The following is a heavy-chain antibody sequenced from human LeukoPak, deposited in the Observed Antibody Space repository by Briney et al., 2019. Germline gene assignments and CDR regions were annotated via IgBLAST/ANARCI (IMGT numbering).Heavy chain of an antibody. Sequence: SETLSLTCAVYGGSFSGYYWSWIRQPPGKGLEWIGEINHSGSTNYNPSLKSRVTISVDTSKNPFSLKLSSVTAEDTAVYYCARTFRESYYDFWSGYSTLDYWGQGTLVTVSS. CDR3: ARTFRESYYDFWSGYSTLDY. CDR2: INHSGST. V-gene: IGHV4-34*01. J-gene: IGHJ4*02. D-gene: IGHD3-3*01. CDR1: GGSFSGYY.